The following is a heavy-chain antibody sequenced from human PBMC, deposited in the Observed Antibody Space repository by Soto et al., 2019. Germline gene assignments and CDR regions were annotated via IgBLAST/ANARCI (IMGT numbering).Heavy chain of an antibody. V-gene: IGHV3-64D*09. CDR3: VKDEGANWGLPYLRR. D-gene: IGHD7-27*01. CDR1: GFTFSSYA. CDR2: ISSNGGST. J-gene: IGHJ4*02. Sequence: GGSRRLSCSASGFTFSSYAMHWVRQAPGKGLEYVSAISSNGGSTYYADSVKGRFTISRDNSKNTLYLQMSSLRAEDTAVYYCVKDEGANWGLPYLRRWGQGTLVTVSS.